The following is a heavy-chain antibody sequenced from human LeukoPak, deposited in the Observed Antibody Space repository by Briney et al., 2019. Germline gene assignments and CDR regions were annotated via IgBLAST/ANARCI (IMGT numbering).Heavy chain of an antibody. CDR3: ARGPITFYAFDI. CDR1: GYTFTGYY. CDR2: INPNSGGT. V-gene: IGHV1-2*02. Sequence: ASVKVSCKASGYTFTGYYMHWVRQAPGQGLEWMGWINPNSGGTNYAQKFQGRVTMTRDTSISTAYMELSRLRSDDSAVYYCARGPITFYAFDIWGQGTMVTVSS. J-gene: IGHJ3*02. D-gene: IGHD3-16*01.